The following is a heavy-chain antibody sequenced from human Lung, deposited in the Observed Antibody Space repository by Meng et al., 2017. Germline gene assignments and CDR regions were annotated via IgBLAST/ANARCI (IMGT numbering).Heavy chain of an antibody. Sequence: QVQLQRWGAGLLKPYETLSLPWVVSGGSFSDYYWSWIRQPPGKGLEWIGEINHSGSTNYNPSLESRATISVDTSQNNLSLKLSSVTAADSAVYYCARGPTTMAHDFDYWGQGTLVTVSS. D-gene: IGHD4-11*01. CDR2: INHSGST. J-gene: IGHJ4*02. CDR3: ARGPTTMAHDFDY. CDR1: GGSFSDYY. V-gene: IGHV4-34*01.